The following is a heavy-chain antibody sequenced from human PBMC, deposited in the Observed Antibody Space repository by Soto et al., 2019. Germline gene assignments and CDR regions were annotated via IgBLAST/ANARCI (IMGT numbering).Heavy chain of an antibody. CDR3: ARGTEYYYYYGMDV. J-gene: IGHJ6*02. V-gene: IGHV4-34*01. Sequence: PSETLSLTCAVYGGSFSGYYWSWIRQPPGKGLEWIGGINHSGSTNYNPSLKSRVTISVDTSKNQFSLKLSSVTAADTAVYYCARGTEYYYYYGMDVWGQGTTVTVSS. CDR2: INHSGST. CDR1: GGSFSGYY.